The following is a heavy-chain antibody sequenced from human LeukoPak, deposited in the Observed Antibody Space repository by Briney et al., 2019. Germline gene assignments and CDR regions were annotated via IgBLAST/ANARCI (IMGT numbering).Heavy chain of an antibody. CDR2: INPSGGST. V-gene: IGHV1-46*01. CDR3: ASASSGYWGAFDI. CDR1: GYTFTSYY. J-gene: IGHJ3*02. Sequence: GASVKVSCKASGYTFTSYYMHWVRQAPGQGLEWMGIINPSGGSTSYAQKFQGRVTMTRDTSTSTVYMELRSLRSEDTAVYYCASASSGYWGAFDIWGQGTMVTVSS. D-gene: IGHD3-22*01.